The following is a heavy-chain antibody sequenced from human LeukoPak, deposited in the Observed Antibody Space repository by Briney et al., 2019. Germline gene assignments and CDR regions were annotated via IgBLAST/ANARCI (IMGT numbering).Heavy chain of an antibody. V-gene: IGHV1-3*01. CDR3: ARVRPGTTFGY. CDR2: INAGNGNT. J-gene: IGHJ4*02. D-gene: IGHD1-1*01. CDR1: GYTFTSYV. Sequence: GASVKVSCKASGYTFTSYVMHWVRQAPGQRLEGMGWINAGNGNTKYSQKFQGRVTITRDTSASTAYMELSSLRSEDTAVYYCARVRPGTTFGYWGQGTLVTVSS.